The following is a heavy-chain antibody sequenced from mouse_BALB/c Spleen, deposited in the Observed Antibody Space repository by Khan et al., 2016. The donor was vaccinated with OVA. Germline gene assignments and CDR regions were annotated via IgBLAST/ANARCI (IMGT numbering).Heavy chain of an antibody. V-gene: IGHV2-2*02. CDR1: GFSLTSYG. Sequence: VQLKESGPGLVAPSQSLSITCTVSGFSLTSYGVHWVRQSPGKGLEWLGVIWSGGSTDYNAAFISRLSISKDNSKSQVFFKMNSLQANDTAIYYCARNPLTVYAMDYWGQGTSVTVSS. D-gene: IGHD4-1*01. CDR2: IWSGGST. J-gene: IGHJ4*01. CDR3: ARNPLTVYAMDY.